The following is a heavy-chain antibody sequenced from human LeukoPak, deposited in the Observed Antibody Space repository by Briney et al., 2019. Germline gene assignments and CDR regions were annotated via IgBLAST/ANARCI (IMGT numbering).Heavy chain of an antibody. CDR3: ARDLDGSGSYYTDY. D-gene: IGHD3-10*01. J-gene: IGHJ4*02. CDR2: ISACNGNT. V-gene: IGHV1-18*01. Sequence: GASVKVSCKTSAYSFSNYGFNWVRQAPGQGLEWMGWISACNGNTKHAQKLQGRFTMSTDTSTSTAYMELRSLTSDDTAVYYCARDLDGSGSYYTDYWGQGTLVTVSS. CDR1: AYSFSNYG.